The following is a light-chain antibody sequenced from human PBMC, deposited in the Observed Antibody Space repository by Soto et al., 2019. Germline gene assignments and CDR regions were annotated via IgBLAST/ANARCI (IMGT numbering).Light chain of an antibody. V-gene: IGKV4-1*01. J-gene: IGKJ3*01. CDR1: QSVLYSSNNKNY. CDR3: QQYYSTPPFT. Sequence: DIVMTQSPDSLAVSLGERATINCKSSQSVLYSSNNKNYLAWYQQKPGQPPKLLIYWASTRESGVPDRFSGSGSGTDFTLTISSLQAEDVAVYYCQQYYSTPPFTFGPWDQSGYQT. CDR2: WAS.